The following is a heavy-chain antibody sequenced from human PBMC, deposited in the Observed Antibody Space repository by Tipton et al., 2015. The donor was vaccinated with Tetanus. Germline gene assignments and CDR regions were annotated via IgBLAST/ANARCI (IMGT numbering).Heavy chain of an antibody. J-gene: IGHJ4*02. Sequence: VQLVQSGADVKEPGESLKISCKASGYSFTSHWIGWVRQMPGKGLEWMGMIFPDDSDTRYSPSFQGHVTFSVDKSTSTVYLQWSSLKASDTAMYFCARMYSTSSPFDNWGQGTQVTVSS. CDR2: IFPDDSDT. D-gene: IGHD6-6*01. V-gene: IGHV5-51*01. CDR1: GYSFTSHW. CDR3: ARMYSTSSPFDN.